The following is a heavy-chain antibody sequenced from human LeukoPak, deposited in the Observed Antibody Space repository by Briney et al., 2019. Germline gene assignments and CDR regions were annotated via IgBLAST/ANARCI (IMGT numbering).Heavy chain of an antibody. D-gene: IGHD3-10*01. Sequence: SETLSLTXAVYGGSFSSYYWSWIRQPPGKGLEWIGYIYYSGSTNYNPSLKSRVTISVDTSKNQFSLKLSSVTAADTAVYYCARTNYGSGDFDYWGQGTLVTVSS. CDR2: IYYSGST. CDR3: ARTNYGSGDFDY. V-gene: IGHV4-59*01. J-gene: IGHJ4*02. CDR1: GGSFSSYY.